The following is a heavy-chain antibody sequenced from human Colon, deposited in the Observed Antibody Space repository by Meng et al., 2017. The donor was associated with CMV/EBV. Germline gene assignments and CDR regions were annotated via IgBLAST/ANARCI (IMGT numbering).Heavy chain of an antibody. CDR2: INPNMGGT. V-gene: IGHV1-2*02. CDR1: GYTFTGYK. J-gene: IGHJ4*02. CDR3: ARAGDGYFDF. Sequence: ASVKVSCKTSGYTFTGYKIHWVRQAPGQGLEWMGWINPNMGGTTYAQKFQGRVTVTRDTSISTAYMELNSLRSDDTAIYYCARAGDGYFDFWGQGTLVTVSS. D-gene: IGHD5-24*01.